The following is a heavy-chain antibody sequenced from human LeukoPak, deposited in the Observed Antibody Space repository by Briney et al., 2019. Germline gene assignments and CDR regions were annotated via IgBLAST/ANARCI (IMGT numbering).Heavy chain of an antibody. CDR2: IWYDGSKE. V-gene: IGHV3-33*01. CDR3: ARAPGGYSGYDPLDY. CDR1: GFTFSSYD. Sequence: GGSLRLSCAASGFTFSSYDMRWVRQAPGKGLEWVAVIWYDGSKEYYAESVKGRFTISRDNSNNTLYLQMSGLRVDDTAVYYCARAPGGYSGYDPLDYWGQGTLVTVSS. D-gene: IGHD5-12*01. J-gene: IGHJ4*02.